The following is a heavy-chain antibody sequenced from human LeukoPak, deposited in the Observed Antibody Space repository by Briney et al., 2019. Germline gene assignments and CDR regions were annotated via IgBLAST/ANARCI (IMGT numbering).Heavy chain of an antibody. Sequence: SETLSLTCTVSGGSISTSGYYWGWIRQPPGKGLEYFASIDSGGNTYYNPSLSSRVSISVDKSKSQLSLSLSSVTAADTGVYFCAGARLLHPYAYWGQGSLVAVSS. J-gene: IGHJ4*02. D-gene: IGHD2-2*01. CDR1: GGSISTSGYY. V-gene: IGHV4-39*07. CDR3: AGARLLHPYAY. CDR2: IDSGGNT.